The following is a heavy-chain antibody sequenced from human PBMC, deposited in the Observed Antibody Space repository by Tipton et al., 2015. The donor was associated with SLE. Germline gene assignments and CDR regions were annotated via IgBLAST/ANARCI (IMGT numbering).Heavy chain of an antibody. D-gene: IGHD2-2*01. V-gene: IGHV4-59*11. CDR2: IYYSGST. Sequence: TLSLTCTVSGGSISSHYWSWIRQPPGKGLEWIGYIYYSGSTNYNPSLKSRVTISVDTSKNQFSLKLSSVTAADTAVYYCARDHCSSTSCSDYGMDVWGQGTTVTVSS. J-gene: IGHJ6*02. CDR3: ARDHCSSTSCSDYGMDV. CDR1: GGSISSHY.